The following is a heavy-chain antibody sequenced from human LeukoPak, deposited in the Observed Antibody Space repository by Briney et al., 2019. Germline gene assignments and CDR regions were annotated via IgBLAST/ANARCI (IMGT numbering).Heavy chain of an antibody. J-gene: IGHJ4*02. Sequence: ASVKVSCKTSGYTFSNFGINWVRQAPGQGLEWMGWISGNNDSPNYGQKFQGRFTVTTDSSTSTAYMELRNLRFDDTAVYYCARDGTSTDDYWGQGTLVTVSS. D-gene: IGHD2-2*01. CDR3: ARDGTSTDDY. CDR2: ISGNNDSP. V-gene: IGHV1-18*01. CDR1: GYTFSNFG.